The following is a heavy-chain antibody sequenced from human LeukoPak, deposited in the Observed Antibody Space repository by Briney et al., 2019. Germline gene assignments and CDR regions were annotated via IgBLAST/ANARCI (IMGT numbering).Heavy chain of an antibody. CDR3: ARESRAGYDYVWESYRYTGLDY. CDR2: ISSIVSTI. Sequence: GGSLRLSCAASGFAFRTYEMNWVRQAPGKGLGWVSYISSIVSTIYYADSVKGRFTISRDNDKNVLYLQMNSLRAEDTAVYYCARESRAGYDYVWESYRYTGLDYWGQGTLVTVSS. V-gene: IGHV3-48*03. D-gene: IGHD3-16*02. J-gene: IGHJ4*02. CDR1: GFAFRTYE.